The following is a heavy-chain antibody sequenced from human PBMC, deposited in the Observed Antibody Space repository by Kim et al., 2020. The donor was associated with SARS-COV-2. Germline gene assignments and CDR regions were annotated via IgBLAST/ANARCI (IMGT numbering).Heavy chain of an antibody. D-gene: IGHD6-13*01. CDR3: TRHLSGSSWFDY. V-gene: IGHV4-39*01. Sequence: NNNPSLKSRVPLSVEASKNQFSLKLSSGTAAATAVFYCTRHLSGSSWFDYWGQGTLVTVSS. J-gene: IGHJ4*02.